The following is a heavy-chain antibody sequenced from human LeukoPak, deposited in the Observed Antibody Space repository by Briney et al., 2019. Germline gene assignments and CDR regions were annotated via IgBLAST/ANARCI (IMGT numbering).Heavy chain of an antibody. CDR1: GFTFSSYE. Sequence: GGSLRLSCAASGFTFSSYEMNWVRQAPGKGLEWVSYISSSGSTIYYADSVKGRFTISRDNAKNSLYLQMNSLRAEDTAVYYCARASDYGDYVARFDYWGQGTLVTVSP. CDR3: ARASDYGDYVARFDY. D-gene: IGHD4-17*01. V-gene: IGHV3-48*03. J-gene: IGHJ4*02. CDR2: ISSSGSTI.